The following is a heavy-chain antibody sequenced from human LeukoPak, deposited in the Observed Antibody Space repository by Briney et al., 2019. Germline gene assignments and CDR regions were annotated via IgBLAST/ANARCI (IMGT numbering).Heavy chain of an antibody. CDR1: GFTCDDYG. Sequence: GGSLRLSCAASGFTCDDYGMSWVRQAPGKGLEWVSGISWNGGSTGYADSVKGRFTISRDNAENSLYLQMNSLRAEDTALYYCARERDCSGGSWEGDYWGQGTLVTVSS. J-gene: IGHJ4*02. CDR3: ARERDCSGGSWEGDY. CDR2: ISWNGGST. D-gene: IGHD2-15*01. V-gene: IGHV3-20*04.